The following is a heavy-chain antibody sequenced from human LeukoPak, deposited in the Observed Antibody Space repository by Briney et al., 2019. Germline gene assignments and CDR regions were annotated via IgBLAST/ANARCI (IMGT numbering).Heavy chain of an antibody. D-gene: IGHD3-16*01. CDR1: GFSIISDYY. J-gene: IGHJ4*02. CDR2: IYHSGVT. CDR3: ATYRGIFASGSYYFDN. V-gene: IGHV4-38-2*02. Sequence: RASETLSLTCTVSGFSIISDYYWGWIRQPPGKGLEWIAIIYHSGVTYYTPSLKSRVTISVDTSKNQFSLKLTSVTVADTAVYYCATYRGIFASGSYYFDNWGQGTLVTVSS.